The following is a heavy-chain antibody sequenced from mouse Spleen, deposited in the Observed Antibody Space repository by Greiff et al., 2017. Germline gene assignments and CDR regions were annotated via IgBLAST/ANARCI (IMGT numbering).Heavy chain of an antibody. CDR3: ASITTVVATNFDV. D-gene: IGHD1-1*01. Sequence: QVQLQQSGAELAKPGASVKLSCKASGYTFTSYWMHWVKQRPGQGLEWIGYINPSSGYTKYNQKFKDKATLTADKSSSTAYMQLSSLTYEDSAVYYCASITTVVATNFDVWGAGTTVTVSS. J-gene: IGHJ1*01. CDR2: INPSSGYT. CDR1: GYTFTSYW. V-gene: IGHV1-7*01.